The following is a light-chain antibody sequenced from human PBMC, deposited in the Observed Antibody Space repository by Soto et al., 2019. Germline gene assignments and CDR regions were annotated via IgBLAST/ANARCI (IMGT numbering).Light chain of an antibody. Sequence: EIVMTQSPATLYVSPGERATLSCRASQSVSSNLAWYQQKPGQAPRLLIYDASNRATGIPARFSGSGSGTDFTLTISSLEPEDFAVYYCQQRSNWSGTFGEGTKVDIK. CDR3: QQRSNWSGT. CDR1: QSVSSN. V-gene: IGKV3-11*01. CDR2: DAS. J-gene: IGKJ1*01.